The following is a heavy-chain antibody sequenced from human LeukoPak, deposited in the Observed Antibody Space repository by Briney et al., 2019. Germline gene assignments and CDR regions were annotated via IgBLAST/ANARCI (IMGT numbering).Heavy chain of an antibody. D-gene: IGHD5-24*01. CDR1: GFTFSSYW. CDR3: ARDGYNEGGWFDP. Sequence: GGSLRLSCAASGFTFSSYWVSWVRQAPGKGLEWVANIKQHGSEKYYVDSVRGRFTISRDNAKNSLYLQMNSLRVEDTAVYYCARDGYNEGGWFDPWGQGTLVTVSS. V-gene: IGHV3-7*01. J-gene: IGHJ5*02. CDR2: IKQHGSEK.